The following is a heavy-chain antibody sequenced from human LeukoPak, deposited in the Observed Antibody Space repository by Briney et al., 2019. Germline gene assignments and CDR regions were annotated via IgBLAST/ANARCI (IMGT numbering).Heavy chain of an antibody. D-gene: IGHD2-21*02. CDR2: ISSSRSYI. CDR1: GFTFSSYS. V-gene: IGHV3-21*01. Sequence: GGSLRLSCAASGFTFSSYSMNWVRQAPGKGLEWVSSISSSRSYIYYADSVKGRFTISRDNAKNSLYLQMNSLGAEDTAVYYCARSLTPLAYCGGDCPDAFDIWGQGTMVTVSS. J-gene: IGHJ3*02. CDR3: ARSLTPLAYCGGDCPDAFDI.